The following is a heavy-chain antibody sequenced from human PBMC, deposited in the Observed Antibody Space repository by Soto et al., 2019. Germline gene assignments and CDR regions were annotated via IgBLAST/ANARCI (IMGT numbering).Heavy chain of an antibody. CDR1: GYTFTSYG. Sequence: SVNVSCKASGYTFTSYGISWVRQAPGQGLEWMGWISAYNGNTNYAQKLQGRVTMTTDTSTSTAYMELRSLRSDDTAVYYCARDEVEAAAGTRYFDYWGQGTLVTVSS. CDR2: ISAYNGNT. J-gene: IGHJ4*02. D-gene: IGHD6-13*01. CDR3: ARDEVEAAAGTRYFDY. V-gene: IGHV1-18*01.